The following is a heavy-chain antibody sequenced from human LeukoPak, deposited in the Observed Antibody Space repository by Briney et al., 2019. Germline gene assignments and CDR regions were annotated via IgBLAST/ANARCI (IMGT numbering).Heavy chain of an antibody. CDR3: ARVVAGATIDY. D-gene: IGHD1-26*01. CDR2: INTDGSST. J-gene: IGHJ4*02. V-gene: IGHV3-74*01. Sequence: PGGSLRLSCAASGFTFSSYWMHWVRQAPGKGLVWVSRINTDGSSTSYADSVKGRFTISRDNAKNTLYLQMNSLRAEDTAVYYYARVVAGATIDYWGQGTLVTVSS. CDR1: GFTFSSYW.